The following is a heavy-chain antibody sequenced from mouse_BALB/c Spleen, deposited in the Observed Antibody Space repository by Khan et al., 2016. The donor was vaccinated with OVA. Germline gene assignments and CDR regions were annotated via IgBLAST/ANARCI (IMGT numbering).Heavy chain of an antibody. CDR1: GFSFSRYS. D-gene: IGHD2-2*01. CDR3: ARHEGYYGYGQGDY. CDR2: ISSGGTYT. V-gene: IGHV5-9-3*01. J-gene: IGHJ4*01. Sequence: EVELVESGGGLVKPGGSLKLSCAASGFSFSRYSMSWVRQTPEMRLEWVATISSGGTYTYYPDILKGRFTISRDTAKNTLFLQMSSLRSEDTAIYYGARHEGYYGYGQGDYWGQGTSVTVSS.